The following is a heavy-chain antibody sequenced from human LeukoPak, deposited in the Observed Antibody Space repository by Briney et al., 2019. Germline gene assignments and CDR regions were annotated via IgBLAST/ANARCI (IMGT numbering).Heavy chain of an antibody. CDR3: ARISDSTVYSTKNFDY. CDR2: FDPEDGET. CDR1: GYTLTELS. V-gene: IGHV1-24*01. Sequence: ASVKVSCKVSGYTLTELSMHWVRQAPGKGLEWMGGFDPEDGETIYAQKFQGRVTMTEDTSTDTAYMELSSLRSEDTAVYYCARISDSTVYSTKNFDYWGQGTLVTVSS. J-gene: IGHJ4*02. D-gene: IGHD2-15*01.